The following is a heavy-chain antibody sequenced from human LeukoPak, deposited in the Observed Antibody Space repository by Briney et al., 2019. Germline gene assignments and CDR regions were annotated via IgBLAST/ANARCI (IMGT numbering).Heavy chain of an antibody. CDR1: GFTFSTFA. V-gene: IGHV3-23*01. J-gene: IGHJ4*02. CDR3: ATYRQVLLPFES. D-gene: IGHD2-8*02. CDR2: IFPSGGEI. Sequence: GWSLTLSCPASGFTFSTFAMIWVRQPPGKGLEWVSSIFPSGGEIHYADSVRGRFTISRDNSKSTPSLQMNSLRAEDTAIYYCATYRQVLLPFESWGQGTLVTVSS.